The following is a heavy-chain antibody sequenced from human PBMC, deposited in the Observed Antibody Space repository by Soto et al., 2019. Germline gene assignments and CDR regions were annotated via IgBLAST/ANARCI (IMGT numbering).Heavy chain of an antibody. Sequence: QVQLVQSGAEVKKPGASVKVSCKASGYTFTSYGISWVRQAPGQGREWMGWISAYNGNTNYAQKLQGRVTMTTDTSTSTAYMELRSLRSDDTAVYYCARDLEDLYYYDSSGYYYGYWGQGTLVTVSS. J-gene: IGHJ4*02. V-gene: IGHV1-18*01. CDR2: ISAYNGNT. D-gene: IGHD3-22*01. CDR1: GYTFTSYG. CDR3: ARDLEDLYYYDSSGYYYGY.